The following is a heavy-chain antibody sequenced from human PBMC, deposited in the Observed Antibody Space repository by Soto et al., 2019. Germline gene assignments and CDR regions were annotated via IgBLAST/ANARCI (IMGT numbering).Heavy chain of an antibody. CDR2: IIPIFGTA. CDR3: ARASYCSGGSCYSGGDAFDI. Sequence: QVQLVQSGAEVKKPGSSVKVSCKASGGTFSSYAISWVRQAPGQGLEWMGGIIPIFGTANYAQKFQGRVTITEDESTSTAYMELSSLRSEDTAVYYCARASYCSGGSCYSGGDAFDIWGQGTMVTVSS. V-gene: IGHV1-69*12. CDR1: GGTFSSYA. J-gene: IGHJ3*02. D-gene: IGHD2-15*01.